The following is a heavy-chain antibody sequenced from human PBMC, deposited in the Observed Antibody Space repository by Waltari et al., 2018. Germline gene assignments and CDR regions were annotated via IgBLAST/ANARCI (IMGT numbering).Heavy chain of an antibody. J-gene: IGHJ4*02. Sequence: EVQLVESGGGLVQHGGSLRLSLAAPGSISSSCEMSWVSQAPGKGLEWISSITSRLSTLYYADSVRGRFTISRDNAKNSLYLQMNSLRAEDTAVYYCATKYSSSSWDYWGQGNLVTVSS. CDR3: ATKYSSSSWDY. V-gene: IGHV3-48*03. D-gene: IGHD6-6*01. CDR1: GSISSSCE. CDR2: ITSRLSTL.